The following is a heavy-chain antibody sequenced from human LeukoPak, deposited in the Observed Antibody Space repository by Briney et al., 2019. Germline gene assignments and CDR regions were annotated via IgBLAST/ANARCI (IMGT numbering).Heavy chain of an antibody. Sequence: PGGSLRLSCAASGFTFSSYSMNWVRQAPGKGLEWVSGTSDRGDYTYYADSVKGRFTISRDSSKNTLFLQMNNLRAEDTALYFCARKAQYNGHYPLDYWGQGTLVTVSS. J-gene: IGHJ4*02. CDR3: ARKAQYNGHYPLDY. D-gene: IGHD1-7*01. CDR1: GFTFSSYS. V-gene: IGHV3-23*01. CDR2: TSDRGDYT.